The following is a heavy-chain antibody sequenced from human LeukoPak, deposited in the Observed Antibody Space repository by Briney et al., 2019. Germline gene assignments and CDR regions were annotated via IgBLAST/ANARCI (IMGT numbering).Heavy chain of an antibody. V-gene: IGHV3-23*01. Sequence: PGGSLRLSCAASGFTFSSYAMSWIRQAPGKGLEWVSAISGSGGSTYYADSVKGRFTISRDNSKNTLYLQMNSLRAEDTAVYYCANLGVQLSIFFDYWGQGTLVTVSS. CDR1: GFTFSSYA. D-gene: IGHD3-16*01. CDR2: ISGSGGST. CDR3: ANLGVQLSIFFDY. J-gene: IGHJ4*02.